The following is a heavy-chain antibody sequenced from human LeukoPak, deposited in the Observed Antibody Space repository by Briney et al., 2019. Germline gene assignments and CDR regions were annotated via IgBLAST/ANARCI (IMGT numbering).Heavy chain of an antibody. V-gene: IGHV1-2*02. D-gene: IGHD2-8*01. J-gene: IGHJ3*02. CDR3: ARVLMVYAGLIKTDAFDI. CDR2: INPNSGGT. CDR1: GYTFTGYY. Sequence: ASVKVSCKASGYTFTGYYMHWVRQAPGQGLEWMGWINPNSGGTNYAQKFQGRVTMTRDTSISTAYMELSRLRSDDTAVYYCARVLMVYAGLIKTDAFDIWGQGTMVTVSS.